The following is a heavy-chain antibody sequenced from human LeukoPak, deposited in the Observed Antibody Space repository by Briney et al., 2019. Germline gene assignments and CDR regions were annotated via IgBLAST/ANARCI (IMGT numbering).Heavy chain of an antibody. CDR3: ANNYYYDSSGSLAGSEYFDY. Sequence: GGSLRLSCAASGFTFSSYAMSWVRQAPGKGLEWVSAISGSGGSTYYADSVKGRYTISRDNSKNTLYLQMNSLRAEDTAVYYCANNYYYDSSGSLAGSEYFDYWGQGTLVTVSS. J-gene: IGHJ4*02. V-gene: IGHV3-23*01. CDR2: ISGSGGST. CDR1: GFTFSSYA. D-gene: IGHD3-22*01.